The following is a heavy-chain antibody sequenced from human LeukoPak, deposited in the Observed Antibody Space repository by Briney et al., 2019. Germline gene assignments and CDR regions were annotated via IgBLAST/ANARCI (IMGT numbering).Heavy chain of an antibody. CDR1: GFTFSDYY. D-gene: IGHD3-10*01. J-gene: IGHJ4*02. CDR3: ARDLIYGSGSYFGEFDY. CDR2: ISSSGSTI. V-gene: IGHV3-11*01. Sequence: GGSLRLSCAASGFTFSDYYMSWIRQAPGKGLEWVSYISSSGSTIYYADSVKGRFTISRDNAKNSLYLQMNSLRAEDTAVYYCARDLIYGSGSYFGEFDYWGQGTLVTVSS.